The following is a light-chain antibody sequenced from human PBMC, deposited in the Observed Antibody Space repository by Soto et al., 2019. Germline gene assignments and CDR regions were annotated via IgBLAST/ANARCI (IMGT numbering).Light chain of an antibody. V-gene: IGKV3-11*01. CDR1: QGVSSF. CDR3: QQRSTWPLT. J-gene: IGKJ4*01. CDR2: DAS. Sequence: EIVLTQSPATLSLSAGERTTLSCRASQGVSSFFAWYQQKPGQAPSLLIYDASNRATGIPATLSGSGSATNFTLTIGSLELEDFAVYYYQQRSTWPLTFGAGTRVEIK.